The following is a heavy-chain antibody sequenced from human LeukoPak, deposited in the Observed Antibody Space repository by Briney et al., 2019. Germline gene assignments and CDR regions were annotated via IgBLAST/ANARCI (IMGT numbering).Heavy chain of an antibody. CDR1: GGSIRSSSYY. V-gene: IGHV4-39*07. J-gene: IGHJ4*02. CDR2: IYYSGST. Sequence: SETLSLTCTVSGGSIRSSSYYWGWIRQPPGKGLEWIGIIYYSGSTYHNPSLKSRVTISLDTSKNQFSLKLSSVTAADTAVYYCARVGGSGWPRGKFDYWDQGTLVTVSS. CDR3: ARVGGSGWPRGKFDY. D-gene: IGHD6-19*01.